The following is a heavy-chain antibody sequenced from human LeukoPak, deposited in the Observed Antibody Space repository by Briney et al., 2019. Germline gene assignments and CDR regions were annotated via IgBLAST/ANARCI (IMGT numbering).Heavy chain of an antibody. CDR3: ARGASYDFWSGYYSP. V-gene: IGHV3-48*01. CDR1: GFTFSSYS. Sequence: GGSLRLPCAASGFTFSSYSMNWVRQAPGKGLEWVSYISSSSSTIYYADSVKGRFTISRDNAKNSLYLQMNSLRAEDTAVYYCARGASYDFWSGYYSPWGQGTLVTVSS. J-gene: IGHJ5*02. D-gene: IGHD3-3*01. CDR2: ISSSSSTI.